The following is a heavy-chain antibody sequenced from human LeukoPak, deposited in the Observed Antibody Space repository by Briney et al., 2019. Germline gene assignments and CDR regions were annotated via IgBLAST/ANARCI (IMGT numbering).Heavy chain of an antibody. CDR1: GFTVSSKY. J-gene: IGHJ4*02. D-gene: IGHD4-17*01. Sequence: GESLTLSCAVSGFTVSSKYMSWVRQAPGKGLEWVSVIYSGGSTYYADSGKGRFTISRDNSKNTLYLQMNSLRAEDTAVYYCAREGLRSAIDYWGQGTLVTVSS. V-gene: IGHV3-53*01. CDR2: IYSGGST. CDR3: AREGLRSAIDY.